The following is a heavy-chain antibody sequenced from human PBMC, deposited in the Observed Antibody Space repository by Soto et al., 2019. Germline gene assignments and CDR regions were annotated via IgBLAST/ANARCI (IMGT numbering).Heavy chain of an antibody. CDR1: GYIFSDYG. V-gene: IGHV1-18*04. CDR3: AKRTSGTTWGESDY. D-gene: IGHD4-17*01. CDR2: ISGYSGNA. Sequence: QVQVMQSGAEVKKPGDSVKVSCETSGYIFSDYGINWVRQAPGQGLEWMGWISGYSGNANLAQKFQGRVTMTTDKSTRTEYMELRRLRADDTAVYYCAKRTSGTTWGESDYWGQGTLVTVSS. J-gene: IGHJ4*02.